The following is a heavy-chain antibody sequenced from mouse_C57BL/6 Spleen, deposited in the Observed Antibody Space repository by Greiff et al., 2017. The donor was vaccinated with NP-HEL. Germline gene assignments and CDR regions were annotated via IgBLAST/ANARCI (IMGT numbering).Heavy chain of an antibody. CDR3: ARRDEGYFDY. J-gene: IGHJ2*01. V-gene: IGHV1-80*01. CDR2: IYPGDGDT. CDR1: GYAFSSYW. D-gene: IGHD2-13*01. Sequence: VQLQQSGAELVKPGASVKISCKASGYAFSSYWMNWVKQRPGKGLEWIGQIYPGDGDTNYNGKFKGKATLTADKSSRTADMQLSSLTSEDSAVYFCARRDEGYFDYWGQGTTLTVSS.